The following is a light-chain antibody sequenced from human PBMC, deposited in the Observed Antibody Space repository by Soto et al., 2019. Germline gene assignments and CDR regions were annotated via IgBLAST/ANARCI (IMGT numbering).Light chain of an antibody. CDR3: QQYYHAPIT. V-gene: IGKV4-1*01. J-gene: IGKJ5*01. CDR2: WAS. Sequence: DIVMTQSPDSLAVSLGARASINCKSSQSLLYTSNNKNYLAWYQQKQGQXPKXLIVWASTRASGVPDRFSGSGSGTDLTISIGSLQAEDLEVYYGQQYYHAPITFGQGTRLEIK. CDR1: QSLLYTSNNKNY.